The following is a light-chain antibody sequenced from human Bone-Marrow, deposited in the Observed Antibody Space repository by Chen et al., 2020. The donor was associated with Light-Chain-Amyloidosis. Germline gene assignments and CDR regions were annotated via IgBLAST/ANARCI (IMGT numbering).Light chain of an antibody. CDR3: QSYQGSSQGV. V-gene: IGLV6-57*01. J-gene: IGLJ3*02. CDR2: EDD. Sequence: NIMLTQPHSVSESPGETVIISCTRSSGSIATNYVQWYQQRPGSSPTTVVDEDDPSPSGVPARFSGSIDRSSNAASLTISGLKTEDEADYCCQSYQGSSQGVFGGGTKLTVL. CDR1: SGSIATNY.